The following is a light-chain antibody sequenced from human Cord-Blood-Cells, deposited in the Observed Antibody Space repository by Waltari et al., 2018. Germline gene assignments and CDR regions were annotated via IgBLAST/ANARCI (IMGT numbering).Light chain of an antibody. V-gene: IGLV2-14*01. CDR1: SSDVGGYNY. J-gene: IGLJ2*01. CDR3: SSYTSSSTLEVV. CDR2: EVS. Sequence: QSALTQPASVSGSPGQSITISCTGTSSDVGGYNYVSWYQQHPGNAPKLMIYEVSNRPSGVSNRFSGSKSGNTASLTISGLKAEDETDYYCSSYTSSSTLEVVFGGGTKLTVL.